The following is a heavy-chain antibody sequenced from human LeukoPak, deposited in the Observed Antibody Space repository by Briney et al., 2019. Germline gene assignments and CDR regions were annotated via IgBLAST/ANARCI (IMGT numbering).Heavy chain of an antibody. D-gene: IGHD5-12*01. CDR2: ISSGSTYI. J-gene: IGHJ4*02. V-gene: IGHV3-21*01. CDR3: ASYPSAYDRRRPNTDY. Sequence: GRSLRLSCAASGFTFGTYSMNWVRQAPGKGLEWVSSISSGSTYIYYADSVKGRFTTSRENAKNSLYLQMNSLRAEDTAVYYCASYPSAYDRRRPNTDYWGQGTLVTVSS. CDR1: GFTFGTYS.